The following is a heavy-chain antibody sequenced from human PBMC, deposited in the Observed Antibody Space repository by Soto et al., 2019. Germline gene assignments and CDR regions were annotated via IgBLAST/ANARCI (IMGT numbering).Heavy chain of an antibody. Sequence: PSETLSLTCAVYGGSFSGYYWSWIRQPPGKGLEWIGEINHSGSTNCNPSLKSRVTISVDTSKNQFSLKLSSVTAADTAVYYCARDSNWNDARFYYYYGMDVWGQGTTVTVSS. J-gene: IGHJ6*02. CDR3: ARDSNWNDARFYYYYGMDV. D-gene: IGHD1-20*01. V-gene: IGHV4-34*01. CDR2: INHSGST. CDR1: GGSFSGYY.